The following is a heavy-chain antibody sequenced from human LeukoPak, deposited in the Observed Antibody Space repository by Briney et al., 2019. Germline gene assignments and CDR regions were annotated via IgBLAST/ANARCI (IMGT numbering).Heavy chain of an antibody. D-gene: IGHD6-6*01. CDR1: GYTFTSYG. V-gene: IGHV1-18*01. J-gene: IGHJ4*02. CDR2: ISAYNGNT. CDR3: ARVAAPPPSIMWNYYFDY. Sequence: GASVKVSCKASGYTFTSYGISWVRQAPGQGLEWMGWISAYNGNTNYAQKLQGRVTMTTDTSTSTAYMELRSLRSDDTAVYYCARVAAPPPSIMWNYYFDYWGQGTLVTVSS.